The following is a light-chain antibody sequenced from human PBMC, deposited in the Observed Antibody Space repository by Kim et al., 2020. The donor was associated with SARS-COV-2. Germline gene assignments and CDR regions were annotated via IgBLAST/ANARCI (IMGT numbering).Light chain of an antibody. V-gene: IGLV2-14*03. J-gene: IGLJ1*01. CDR2: DIN. CDR1: SSDVGGTNF. Sequence: LTQPASVSGSPGQSITISCAGTSSDVGGTNFVSWYQQHPGKAPKVVIYDINERPSGVSNRFSGSKSGNTASLTISGLQAEDDADYYCCSYTNTITFVFGTGTKVTVL. CDR3: CSYTNTITFV.